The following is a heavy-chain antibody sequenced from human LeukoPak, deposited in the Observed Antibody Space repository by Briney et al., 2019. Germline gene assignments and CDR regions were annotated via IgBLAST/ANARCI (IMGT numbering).Heavy chain of an antibody. CDR3: ARGEAYSSGWYPPSHFDY. CDR1: GFPLNITY. V-gene: IGHV3-66*01. CDR2: ISGSDTT. D-gene: IGHD6-19*01. Sequence: AGGSLRLSCAASGFPLNITYMSWVRQAPGKGLEWVSLISGSDTTYYADSVKGRFTISRDTSKNTVYLQMNSLRVEDTAVYYCARGEAYSSGWYPPSHFDYWGQGTLVTVSS. J-gene: IGHJ4*02.